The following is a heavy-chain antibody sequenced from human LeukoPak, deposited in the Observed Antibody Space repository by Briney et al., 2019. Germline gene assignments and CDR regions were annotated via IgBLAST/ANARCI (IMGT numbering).Heavy chain of an antibody. D-gene: IGHD4-11*01. V-gene: IGHV3-11*04. Sequence: PGGSLRLSCAASGFTFSDYYMNWIRQAPGKGLEWISCISSSGSTIYYADSVKGRFTISRDNAKNALYLQMNSLRAEDTAVYYCASLTTSDFDYWGQGTLVTVSS. CDR1: GFTFSDYY. J-gene: IGHJ4*02. CDR3: ASLTTSDFDY. CDR2: ISSSGSTI.